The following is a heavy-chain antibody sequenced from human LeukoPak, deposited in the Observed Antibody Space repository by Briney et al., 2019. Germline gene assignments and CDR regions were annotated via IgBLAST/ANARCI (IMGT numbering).Heavy chain of an antibody. D-gene: IGHD4-17*01. CDR3: ARVGGFGDYYNWFDP. V-gene: IGHV1-46*01. CDR2: INPSGGST. Sequence: ASVKVSCKASGYTFTSYDINWVRQATGQGLEWMGIINPSGGSTSYAQKFQGRVTMTRDTSTSTVYMELSSLRSEDTAVYYCARVGGFGDYYNWFDPWGQGTLVTVSS. CDR1: GYTFTSYD. J-gene: IGHJ5*02.